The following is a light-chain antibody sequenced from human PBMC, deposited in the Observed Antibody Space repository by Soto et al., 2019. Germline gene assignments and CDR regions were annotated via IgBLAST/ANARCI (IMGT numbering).Light chain of an antibody. CDR1: QSVSSN. Sequence: EIVMTQSPATLSVSPGERATLSCMASQSVSSNLAWYQQKPGQAPSLLIYGASTRATSIPARFSGSGSGTDFTLTISSLQSEDFAVYYYQQYNNWPRTCGQGTKVEIK. CDR2: GAS. J-gene: IGKJ1*01. CDR3: QQYNNWPRT. V-gene: IGKV3-15*01.